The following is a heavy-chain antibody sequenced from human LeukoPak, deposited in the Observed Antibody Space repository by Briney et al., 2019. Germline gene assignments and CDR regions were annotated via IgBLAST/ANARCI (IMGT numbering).Heavy chain of an antibody. D-gene: IGHD3-22*01. Sequence: PSETLSLTCTVSGGSISSYYWSWIRQPPGEGLEWIGYIYYSGSTNYNPSLKSRVTISVDTSKNQFSLKLSSVTAADTAVYYCARVPYYYDSSGYYSVFDYWGQGTLVTVSS. CDR2: IYYSGST. CDR1: GGSISSYY. V-gene: IGHV4-59*01. J-gene: IGHJ4*02. CDR3: ARVPYYYDSSGYYSVFDY.